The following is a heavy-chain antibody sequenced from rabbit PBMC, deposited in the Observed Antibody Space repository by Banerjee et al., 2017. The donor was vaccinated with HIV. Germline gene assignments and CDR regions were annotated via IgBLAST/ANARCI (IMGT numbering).Heavy chain of an antibody. CDR1: GFDFSSYY. V-gene: IGHV1S7*01. D-gene: IGHD5-1*01. CDR2: IDPVFGSA. Sequence: ESGGGLVQPGESLTLTCKASGFDFSSYYMTWVRQAPGKGLEWIGYIDPVFGSAYYASWVNDRFTISSHNAQNTLYLQLNSLTAADTATYFCTRGGAYVEYGSDLWGPGTLVTVS. CDR3: TRGGAYVEYGSDL. J-gene: IGHJ4*01.